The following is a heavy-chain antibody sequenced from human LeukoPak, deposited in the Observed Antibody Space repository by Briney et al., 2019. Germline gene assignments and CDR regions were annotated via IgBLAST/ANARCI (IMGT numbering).Heavy chain of an antibody. CDR2: ISYDGSNK. Sequence: GGSLRLSCAASGFTFSSYAMHWVRQAPGKGLEWVAVISYDGSNKYYADSVKGRFTISRDNSKNTLYLQMNSLKAEDTALYFCARGPNYFASGSYGYFDYWGRGTLVTVSS. V-gene: IGHV3-30-3*01. J-gene: IGHJ4*02. D-gene: IGHD3-10*01. CDR3: ARGPNYFASGSYGYFDY. CDR1: GFTFSSYA.